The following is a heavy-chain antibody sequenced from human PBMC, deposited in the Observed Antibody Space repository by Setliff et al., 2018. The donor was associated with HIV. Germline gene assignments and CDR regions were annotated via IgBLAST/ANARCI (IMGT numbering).Heavy chain of an antibody. D-gene: IGHD3-9*01. CDR1: GGSFSGYY. J-gene: IGHJ6*03. CDR3: ARGPRYYDILTGPYYYYYYMDV. V-gene: IGHV4-34*01. Sequence: LSLTCAVYGGSFSGYYWSWIRQPPGKGLEWIGEINHSGSTNYNPSLKSRVTISVDTSKNQFSLKLSSVTAADTAVYYCARGPRYYDILTGPYYYYYYMDVWGKGPRSPSP. CDR2: INHSGST.